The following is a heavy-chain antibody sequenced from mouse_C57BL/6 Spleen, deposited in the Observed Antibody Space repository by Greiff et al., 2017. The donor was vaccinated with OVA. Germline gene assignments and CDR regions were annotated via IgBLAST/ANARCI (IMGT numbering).Heavy chain of an antibody. J-gene: IGHJ2*01. CDR1: GYTFTSYW. D-gene: IGHD2-1*01. CDR2: IYPSDSET. V-gene: IGHV1-61*01. CDR3: ARAGNYAGDYFDY. Sequence: QVQLQQPGAELVRPGSSVKLSCKASGYTFTSYWMDWVKQRPGQGLEWIGNIYPSDSETHYNQKFKDKATLTVDKSSSTAYMQLSSLTSEDSAVYYCARAGNYAGDYFDYWGQGTTLTVSS.